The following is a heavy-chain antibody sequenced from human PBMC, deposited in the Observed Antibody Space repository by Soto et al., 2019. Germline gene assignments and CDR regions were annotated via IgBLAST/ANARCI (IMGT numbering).Heavy chain of an antibody. CDR1: GGLFSSYP. CDR3: ARGGSGYTWFNEF. J-gene: IGHJ4*02. CDR2: IIPAFQTA. V-gene: IGHV1-69*01. D-gene: IGHD3-22*01. Sequence: QEQLVQSGAEVKKPGSSGKVSCKASGGLFSSYPISWVRQVPGQGLEWMGGIIPAFQTAYYTQRFQGRVTITADESTNTAYMELSSLRSEDTAIYYCARGGSGYTWFNEFWGQGTLFTVSS.